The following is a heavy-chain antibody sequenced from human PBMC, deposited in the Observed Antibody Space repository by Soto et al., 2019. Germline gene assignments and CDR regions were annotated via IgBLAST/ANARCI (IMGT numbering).Heavy chain of an antibody. CDR3: ARYFRGSGRYFFDY. CDR1: GFTFSSSF. V-gene: IGHV3-7*03. D-gene: IGHD6-19*01. CDR2: INQDGGGT. Sequence: GGSLRLSCVASGFTFSSSFMGWVRQAPGKGLEWVANINQDGGGTYYVDSVQGRFTISRDNAKDSLFLQLNSLRGVDTAVYYCARYFRGSGRYFFDYWGQGTLVTVSS. J-gene: IGHJ4*02.